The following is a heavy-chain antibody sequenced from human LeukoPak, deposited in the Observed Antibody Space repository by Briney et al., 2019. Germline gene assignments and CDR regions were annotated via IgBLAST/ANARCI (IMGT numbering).Heavy chain of an antibody. D-gene: IGHD3-3*01. J-gene: IGHJ5*02. CDR2: MNPNSGNT. CDR3: ARGLLRGNWFDP. V-gene: IGHV1-8*03. CDR1: GDTLTSYD. Sequence: ASVKVSCKASGDTLTSYDINWVRQATGQGLEWMGWMNPNSGNTGYAQKFQGIVTITRNTSISTAYMELSSLRSEDTAVYYCARGLLRGNWFDPWGQGTLVTVSS.